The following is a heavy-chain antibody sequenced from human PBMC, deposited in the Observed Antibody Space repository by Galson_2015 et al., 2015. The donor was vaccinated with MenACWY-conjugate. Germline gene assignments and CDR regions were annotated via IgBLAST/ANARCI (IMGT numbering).Heavy chain of an antibody. CDR2: ISYDGSNK. Sequence: SLRLSCAASGFTFSSYGMHWVRQAPGKGLEWVAVISYDGSNKYYADSVKGRFTISRDNSKNTLYLQMNSLRAEDTAVYYCAKENSYDISLKAFEIWGQGTIVTVSS. CDR3: AKENSYDISLKAFEI. V-gene: IGHV3-30*18. CDR1: GFTFSSYG. J-gene: IGHJ3*02. D-gene: IGHD3-22*01.